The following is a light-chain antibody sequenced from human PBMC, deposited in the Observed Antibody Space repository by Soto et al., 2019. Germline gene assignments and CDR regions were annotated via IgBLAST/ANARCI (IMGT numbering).Light chain of an antibody. CDR2: GAS. V-gene: IGKV3-20*01. J-gene: IGKJ1*01. CDR1: QNINSDY. Sequence: EIVLTQSPGTLSLSPGERATLSCRASQNINSDYFAWYQQKPGQAPRLLIFGASTRATGIPDRFSGSGSGTDFTLTISRLEPEDFAVYYCQQYGSSPWTFGQGTKVEIK. CDR3: QQYGSSPWT.